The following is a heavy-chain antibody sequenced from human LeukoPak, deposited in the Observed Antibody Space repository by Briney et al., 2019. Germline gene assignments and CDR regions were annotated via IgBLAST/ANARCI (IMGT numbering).Heavy chain of an antibody. D-gene: IGHD1-7*01. Sequence: GGSLRLSCAASGFTFSGSAMHWVRQASGKGLEWVGRIRSKANSYATAYAASVKGRSTISRDDSKNTAYLQMNSLKSEDTAVYYCTPTNYVAGYYYYMDVWGKGTTVTVSS. CDR1: GFTFSGSA. CDR3: TPTNYVAGYYYYMDV. V-gene: IGHV3-73*01. J-gene: IGHJ6*03. CDR2: IRSKANSYAT.